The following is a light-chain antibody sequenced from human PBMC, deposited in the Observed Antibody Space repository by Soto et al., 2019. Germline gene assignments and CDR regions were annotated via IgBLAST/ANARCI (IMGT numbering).Light chain of an antibody. CDR3: SSYTSSSTLV. V-gene: IGLV2-14*01. J-gene: IGLJ1*01. Sequence: QSVLTRPASVSGSPGQSSSISFSGTSSDVGGYNYVSWYQQHPGKAPKLMIYEVSNRPSGVSNRFSGSKSGNTASLTISGLQAEDEADYYCSSYTSSSTLVFGTGTKVTVL. CDR1: SSDVGGYNY. CDR2: EVS.